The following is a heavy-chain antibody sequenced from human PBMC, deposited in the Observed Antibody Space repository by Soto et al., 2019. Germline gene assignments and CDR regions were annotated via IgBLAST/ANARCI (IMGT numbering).Heavy chain of an antibody. CDR1: GFTLSNHA. Sequence: QVQLVESGGGVVQPGTSLRLSCAASGFTLSNHAMHWVRQAPGKGLEWVALISYDGSNKYYADSVKGRFTISRDNSKNPLFLKMTSLRAEDTVVFFCAKVRVWPFDFWGQGTMVPLSS. CDR2: ISYDGSNK. CDR3: AKVRVWPFDF. J-gene: IGHJ3*01. V-gene: IGHV3-30-3*01. D-gene: IGHD2-21*01.